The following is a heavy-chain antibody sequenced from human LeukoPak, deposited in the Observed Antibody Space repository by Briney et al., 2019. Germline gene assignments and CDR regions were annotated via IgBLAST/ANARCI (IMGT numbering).Heavy chain of an antibody. CDR1: GFTFRIYW. CDR3: ARESPEWRYFDY. J-gene: IGHJ4*02. D-gene: IGHD2-8*01. Sequence: GGSLRLSCAVSGFTFRIYWMYWVRQAPGKGLEWVASINQDGSENIYVDSVKGRFTISRDNAKNSLYLQMNSLRVEDTAVYYCARESPEWRYFDYWGQGTLVTVSS. CDR2: INQDGSEN. V-gene: IGHV3-7*01.